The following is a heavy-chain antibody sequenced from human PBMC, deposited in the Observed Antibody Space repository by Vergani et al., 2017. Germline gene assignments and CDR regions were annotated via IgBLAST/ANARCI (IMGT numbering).Heavy chain of an antibody. CDR2: INPNRGGT. J-gene: IGHJ5*02. CDR3: ARDLWGVSSTSEERYNWFDP. CDR1: GYTFTGYY. D-gene: IGHD2-2*01. V-gene: IGHV1-2*02. Sequence: QVQLVQSGAEVKKPGASVKVSCKASGYTFTGYYMHWVRQAPGQGLEWMGWINPNRGGTNYAQKFQGRVTMTRDTSISTAYMELSRLSSDDTAVYYCARDLWGVSSTSEERYNWFDPWGQGTLVTVSS.